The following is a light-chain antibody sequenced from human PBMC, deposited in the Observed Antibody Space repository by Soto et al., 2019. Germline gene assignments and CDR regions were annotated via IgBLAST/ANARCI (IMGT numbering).Light chain of an antibody. CDR1: QSVSSSY. CDR3: QHYGSSPRT. CDR2: GAS. Sequence: EIVMTQSPATLSVSPGERATLSWRASQSVSSSYLAWYQQKPGQAPRPLIYGASTRATDVPDRFSGSGSGADFTLTINRLEPADFAVYYCQHYGSSPRTFGQGTKVDIK. V-gene: IGKV3-20*01. J-gene: IGKJ1*01.